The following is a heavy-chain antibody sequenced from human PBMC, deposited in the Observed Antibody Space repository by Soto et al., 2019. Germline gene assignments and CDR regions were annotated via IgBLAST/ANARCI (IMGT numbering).Heavy chain of an antibody. D-gene: IGHD6-19*01. J-gene: IGHJ4*03. Sequence: QVHLVQSGAEVKKHGASVKVSCKASGYMFTKSAMHWVRQAPGQRLEWMGWISGDSGNTKYSPKLQDRVNITRDTSASTAYMELSSLRSEDTALYYCARDGVAAGNINFDYWGQGTLVTVSS. CDR3: ARDGVAAGNINFDY. V-gene: IGHV1-3*01. CDR1: GYMFTKSA. CDR2: ISGDSGNT.